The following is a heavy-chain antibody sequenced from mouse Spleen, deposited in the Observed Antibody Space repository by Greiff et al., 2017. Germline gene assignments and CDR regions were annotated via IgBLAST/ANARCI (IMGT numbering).Heavy chain of an antibody. CDR3: ARAGGTGRNYFDY. CDR1: GYSITSGYY. CDR2: ISYDGSN. J-gene: IGHJ2*01. Sequence: EVQLQESGPGLVKPSQSLSLTCSVTGYSITSGYYWKWIRQFPGNKLEWMGYISYDGSNNYNPSLKNRISITRDTSKNQFFLKLNSVTTEDTATYYCARAGGTGRNYFDYWGQGTTLTVSS. V-gene: IGHV3-6*01. D-gene: IGHD3-3*01.